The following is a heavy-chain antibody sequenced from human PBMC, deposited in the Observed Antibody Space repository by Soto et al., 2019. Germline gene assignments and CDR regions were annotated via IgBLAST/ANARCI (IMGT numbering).Heavy chain of an antibody. CDR1: GYTFTNYY. J-gene: IGHJ3*02. Sequence: QVHLVQSGAEVKKPGASVKVSCKASGYTFTNYYIHWVRQAPGQGLEWMGMINPRGGGTTYTQKFQGRVTMTTDTSTSTVYMELSSLRSEDTAVYYCARDLADYHDDSKTPYKAFEIWGQGTMVTASS. V-gene: IGHV1-46*03. D-gene: IGHD3-22*01. CDR2: INPRGGGT. CDR3: ARDLADYHDDSKTPYKAFEI.